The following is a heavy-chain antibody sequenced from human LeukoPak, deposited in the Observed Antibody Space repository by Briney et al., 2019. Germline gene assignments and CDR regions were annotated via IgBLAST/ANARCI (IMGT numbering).Heavy chain of an antibody. Sequence: GGSLRLSCAASGLTFGSYTMSWVRQAPGKGLEWVSGITATGSRTYYADSVKGRFTISRDSSKNTLHLQLNSLGVDDTAVYYCATSMGGGNIDYWGQGTLVTVSS. CDR1: GLTFGSYT. CDR2: ITATGSRT. CDR3: ATSMGGGNIDY. D-gene: IGHD3-16*01. V-gene: IGHV3-23*01. J-gene: IGHJ4*02.